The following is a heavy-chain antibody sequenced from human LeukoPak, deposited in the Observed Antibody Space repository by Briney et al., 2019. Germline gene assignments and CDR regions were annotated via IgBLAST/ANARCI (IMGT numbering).Heavy chain of an antibody. D-gene: IGHD3-16*01. J-gene: IGHJ6*02. CDR2: IWYDGSNK. CDR3: ARDGGHGGRLYYYYYYGMDV. CDR1: GFTFSSYG. Sequence: GRSLRLSCAASGFTFSSYGMHWVRQAPGKGLEWVAVIWYDGSNKYYADSVKGRFTISRDNSKNTLYLQMNSLRAEDTAVYYCARDGGHGGRLYYYYYYGMDVWGQGTTVTVSS. V-gene: IGHV3-33*01.